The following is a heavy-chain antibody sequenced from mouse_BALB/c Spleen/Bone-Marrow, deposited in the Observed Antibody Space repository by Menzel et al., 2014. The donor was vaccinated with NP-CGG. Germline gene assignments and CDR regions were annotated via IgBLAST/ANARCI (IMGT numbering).Heavy chain of an antibody. CDR2: ISTYYGDA. J-gene: IGHJ4*01. CDR1: GYTFTDYT. D-gene: IGHD2-4*01. CDR3: AREITTGYYGMDY. V-gene: IGHV1S137*01. Sequence: VQLQQSGAELVRPGVSVKISCKGSGYTFTDYTMHWVKLSHAKSLEWIGVISTYYGDASYNQKFKGKATMTVDKSSSTAYMELARLTSEDSAIYYCAREITTGYYGMDYWGQGTSVTVSS.